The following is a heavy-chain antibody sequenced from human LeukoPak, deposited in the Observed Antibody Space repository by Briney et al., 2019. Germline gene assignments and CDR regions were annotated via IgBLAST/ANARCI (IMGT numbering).Heavy chain of an antibody. J-gene: IGHJ4*02. Sequence: GGSLRLSCAASGFTFSSYSMTWVRQAPGKGLDWVANIKQDGSEKYYVDSVKGRFTISRDNAKNSLYLQMNSLRAEDTAVYFCAREGAYYDSSGYYPTPDYWGQGILVTVSS. CDR1: GFTFSSYS. V-gene: IGHV3-7*01. CDR3: AREGAYYDSSGYYPTPDY. CDR2: IKQDGSEK. D-gene: IGHD3-22*01.